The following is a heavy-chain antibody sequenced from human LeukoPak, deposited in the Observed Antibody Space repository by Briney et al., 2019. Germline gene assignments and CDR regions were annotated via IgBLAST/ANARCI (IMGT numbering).Heavy chain of an antibody. D-gene: IGHD6-19*01. V-gene: IGHV4-61*02. CDR3: ARDAAVAGVLGWFDP. CDR1: GGSISSGSYY. Sequence: PSETLSLTCTVSGGSISSGSYYWSWIRQPAGKGLEWIGRIYTSGSTNYNPSLKSRVTISVDTSKNQFSLKLSSVTAADTAVYYCARDAAVAGVLGWFDPWGQGTLVTVSS. J-gene: IGHJ5*02. CDR2: IYTSGST.